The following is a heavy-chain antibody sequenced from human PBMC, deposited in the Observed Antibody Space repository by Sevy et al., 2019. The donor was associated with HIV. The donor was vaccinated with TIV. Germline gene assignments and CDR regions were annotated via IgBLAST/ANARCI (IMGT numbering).Heavy chain of an antibody. V-gene: IGHV3-53*01. CDR1: GFTVRSNY. J-gene: IGHJ3*02. D-gene: IGHD3-10*01. Sequence: GSLRLSCAASGFTVRSNYMSWVRQAPGKGLEWVSVIYCGGSTYYADSVKGRFTISRDKSKNTLYLQMNSLGAEDTAVYYCATHGLLWLGELSDAFDIWGQGTMVTVSS. CDR3: ATHGLLWLGELSDAFDI. CDR2: IYCGGST.